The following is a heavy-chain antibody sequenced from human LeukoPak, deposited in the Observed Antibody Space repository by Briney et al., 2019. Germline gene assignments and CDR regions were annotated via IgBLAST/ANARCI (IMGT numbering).Heavy chain of an antibody. CDR1: GFTFSSYA. CDR2: IKQDGSEK. CDR3: ARPLMYYYGSETYFWFDP. V-gene: IGHV3-7*01. D-gene: IGHD3-10*01. Sequence: GGSLRLSCAASGFTFSSYAMHWVRQAPGKGLEWVANIKQDGSEKYYVDSVKGRFTISRDNAKNSLYLQMNSLRAEDTAMYYCARPLMYYYGSETYFWFDPWGQGTLVTVSS. J-gene: IGHJ5*02.